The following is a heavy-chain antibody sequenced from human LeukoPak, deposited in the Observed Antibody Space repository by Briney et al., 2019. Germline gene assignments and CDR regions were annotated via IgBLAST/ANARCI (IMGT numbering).Heavy chain of an antibody. D-gene: IGHD1-26*01. V-gene: IGHV3-7*01. CDR1: GFTFSSYW. CDR3: ASIGSGTPDYYGMDV. CDR2: IKQDGSEK. Sequence: GGSLRLSCAASGFTFSSYWMSWVRQAPGKGLEWVANIKQDGSEKYYVDSVKGRFTISRDNAKNSLYLQMNSLRAEDTAVYYCASIGSGTPDYYGMDVWGQGTTVTVSS. J-gene: IGHJ6*02.